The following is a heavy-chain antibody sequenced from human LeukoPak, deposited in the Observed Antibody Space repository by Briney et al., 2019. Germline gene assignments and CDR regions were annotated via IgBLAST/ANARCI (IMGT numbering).Heavy chain of an antibody. CDR2: IYSGGST. Sequence: GGSLRVSCAASGFTVSSNYMSWVRQAPGNGLEWVSVIYSGGSTYYADSVKGRFTISRHNSKNTLYLQMNSLRAEDTAVYYCARGIRAAAGLDYWGQGTLVTVSS. CDR3: ARGIRAAAGLDY. V-gene: IGHV3-53*04. CDR1: GFTVSSNY. J-gene: IGHJ4*02. D-gene: IGHD6-13*01.